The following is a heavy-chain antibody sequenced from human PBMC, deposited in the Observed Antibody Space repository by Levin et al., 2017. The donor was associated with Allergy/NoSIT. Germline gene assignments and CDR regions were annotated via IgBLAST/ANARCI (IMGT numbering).Heavy chain of an antibody. CDR3: ARGEYYDSSGYYYPGSFDY. V-gene: IGHV3-21*01. CDR1: GFTFSSYS. J-gene: IGHJ4*02. Sequence: MPGGSLRLSCAASGFTFSSYSMNWVRQAPGKGLEWVSSISSSSSYIYYADSVKGRFTISRDNAKNSLYLQMNSLRAEDTAVYYCARGEYYDSSGYYYPGSFDYWGQGTLVTVSS. D-gene: IGHD3-22*01. CDR2: ISSSSSYI.